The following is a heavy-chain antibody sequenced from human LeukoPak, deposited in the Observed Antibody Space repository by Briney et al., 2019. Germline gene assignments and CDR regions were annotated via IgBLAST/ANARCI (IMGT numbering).Heavy chain of an antibody. V-gene: IGHV1-69*13. Sequence: ASVKVSCKASGGTFSSYAISWVRQAPGQGLEWMGGIIPIFGTANYAQKFQGRVTITADESTSTAYMELSSLRSEDTAVYYCASLNAAPYNHYDSSGYYSDYWGQGTLVTVSS. J-gene: IGHJ4*02. CDR3: ASLNAAPYNHYDSSGYYSDY. D-gene: IGHD3-22*01. CDR1: GGTFSSYA. CDR2: IIPIFGTA.